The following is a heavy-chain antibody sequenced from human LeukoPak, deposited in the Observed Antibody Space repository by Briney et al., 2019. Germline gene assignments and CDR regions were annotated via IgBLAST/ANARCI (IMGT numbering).Heavy chain of an antibody. CDR3: ARDDRGSGSYLSRNNWFDP. CDR1: GGTFSSYA. D-gene: IGHD1-26*01. CDR2: IIPIFGTA. Sequence: ASLKVSCKASGGTFSSYAISWVRQAPGQGLEWMGGIIPIFGTANYAQKFQGRVTITADKSTSTAYMELSSLRSEDTAVYYCARDDRGSGSYLSRNNWFDPWGQGTLVTVSS. V-gene: IGHV1-69*06. J-gene: IGHJ5*02.